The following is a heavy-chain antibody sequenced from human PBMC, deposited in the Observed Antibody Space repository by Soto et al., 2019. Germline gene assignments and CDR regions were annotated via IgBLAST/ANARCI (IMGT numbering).Heavy chain of an antibody. J-gene: IGHJ4*02. V-gene: IGHV3-30*18. D-gene: IGHD2-15*01. CDR3: AKERDIVVVVAPLDY. Sequence: QVQLVESGGGVVQPGRSLRLSCAASGFTLSSYGMHWVRQAPGKGLEWVAVISYDGSNKYYADSVKGRFTISRDNSQNTLYLQMNSLRAEDTAVYYCAKERDIVVVVAPLDYWGQGTLVTVSS. CDR1: GFTLSSYG. CDR2: ISYDGSNK.